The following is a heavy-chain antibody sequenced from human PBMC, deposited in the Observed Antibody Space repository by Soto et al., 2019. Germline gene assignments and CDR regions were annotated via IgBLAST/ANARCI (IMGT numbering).Heavy chain of an antibody. CDR3: ARVPGP. CDR1: GGSISSGGYS. CDR2: IYYSGNT. V-gene: IGHV4-30-2*01. D-gene: IGHD3-10*01. Sequence: TLSLTCAVSGGSISSGGYSWSWIRQPPGKGLEWIGCIYYSGNTYYNPSLKSRVTISVDRSKNQFSLKLSSVTAADTAVYYCARVPGPWGQGTLVTVSS. J-gene: IGHJ5*02.